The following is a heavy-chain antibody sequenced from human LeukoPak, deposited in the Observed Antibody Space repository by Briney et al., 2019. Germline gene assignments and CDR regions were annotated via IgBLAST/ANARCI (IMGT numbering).Heavy chain of an antibody. V-gene: IGHV3-33*01. Sequence: PGGSLRLSSAASGFTFTSYGMHWVRQAPGQGLEWVAVIWYDGSNKYYADSVKGRFTISRDNSKTTVYLQMNSLRAEDTAVYYCARELSPVVKYYYDSQGPVTQVTVSS. J-gene: IGHJ5*01. CDR2: IWYDGSNK. D-gene: IGHD3-10*01. CDR1: GFTFTSYG. CDR3: ARELSPVVKYYYDS.